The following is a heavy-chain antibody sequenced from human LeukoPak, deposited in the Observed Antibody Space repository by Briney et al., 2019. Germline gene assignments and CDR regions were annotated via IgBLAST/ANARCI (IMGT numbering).Heavy chain of an antibody. D-gene: IGHD1-1*01. CDR1: GYSFTSYW. V-gene: IGHV5-51*01. CDR2: IYPGDSDT. CDR3: ARQGTRYNWNDDYYYGMDV. Sequence: GESLKISCKGSGYSFTSYWIGWVRQLPGKGLEWMGIIYPGDSDTRYSPSFQGQVTISADKSISTAYLQWSSLKASDTAMYYCARQGTRYNWNDDYYYGMDVWGQGTTVTVSS. J-gene: IGHJ6*02.